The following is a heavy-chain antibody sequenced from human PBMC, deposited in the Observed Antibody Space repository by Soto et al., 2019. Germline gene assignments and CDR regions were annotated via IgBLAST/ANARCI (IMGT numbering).Heavy chain of an antibody. V-gene: IGHV3-74*01. CDR2: INSDGSST. J-gene: IGHJ6*02. CDR3: ARALKYYYDSSGYYQYYYGMDV. D-gene: IGHD3-22*01. CDR1: GFTFSSYW. Sequence: EVQLVESGGGLVQPGGSLRLSCAASGFTFSSYWMPWVRQAPGKGLVWVSRINSDGSSTSYADSVKGRFTISRDNAKNTLYLQMNSLRAEDTAVYYCARALKYYYDSSGYYQYYYGMDVWGQGTTVTVSS.